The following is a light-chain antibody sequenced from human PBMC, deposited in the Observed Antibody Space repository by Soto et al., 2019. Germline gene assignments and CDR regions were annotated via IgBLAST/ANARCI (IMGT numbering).Light chain of an antibody. V-gene: IGKV1-17*03. CDR1: QGINNH. Sequence: DIQMTQSPSAMSASVGDSITITCRASQGINNHLVWFQQKPGKVPQRLIYAASRLQSGVPSTFSGSGSGTEFTLTISSLQPEESATYYCLQHNSYPLSFGGGTMVEI. CDR2: AAS. J-gene: IGKJ4*01. CDR3: LQHNSYPLS.